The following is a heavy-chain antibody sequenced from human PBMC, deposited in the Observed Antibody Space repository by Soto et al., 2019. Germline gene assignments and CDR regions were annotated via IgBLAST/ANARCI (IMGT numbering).Heavy chain of an antibody. CDR2: IYYSGSA. D-gene: IGHD3-22*01. CDR1: GGSISSSGFH. CDR3: TRSPHSSGYFSHFDN. J-gene: IGHJ4*02. Sequence: SETLSLTCDVSGGSISSSGFHWGWIRQPPGKGLEWIGNIYYSGSAYHNLSLKSRVTLSVDTSKNQFSLRLTSVTAADTAVYYCTRSPHSSGYFSHFDNWGQGTLVTVSS. V-gene: IGHV4-39*01.